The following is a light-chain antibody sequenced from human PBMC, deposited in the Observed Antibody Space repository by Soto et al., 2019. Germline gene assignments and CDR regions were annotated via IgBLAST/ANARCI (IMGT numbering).Light chain of an antibody. J-gene: IGKJ2*01. Sequence: DIQMTQAPSSLSASVGDRVTITCRASQSISNYLKWYQQKPGQAPKLLIYAASSLQSGVPSRFSGSGSGTDFTLTISSLQPEDFATYYCQQSYSTPYTFGQGTKLEIK. V-gene: IGKV1-39*01. CDR2: AAS. CDR3: QQSYSTPYT. CDR1: QSISNY.